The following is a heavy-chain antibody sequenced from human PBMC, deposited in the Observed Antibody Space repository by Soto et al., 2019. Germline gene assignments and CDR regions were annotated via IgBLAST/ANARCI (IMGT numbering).Heavy chain of an antibody. CDR3: ARGLSDYYDSRCYYYFDY. CDR2: INHSGST. D-gene: IGHD3-22*01. J-gene: IGHJ4*02. CDR1: GGSFSGYY. V-gene: IGHV4-34*01. Sequence: QVQLQQWGAGLLKPSETLSLTCAVYGGSFSGYYWSWIRQPPGKGLEWIGEINHSGSTNYNPSLNSRVTISVHTSKHPFSLKLRSVTAADTAVYYCARGLSDYYDSRCYYYFDYWGQGTLVTVSS.